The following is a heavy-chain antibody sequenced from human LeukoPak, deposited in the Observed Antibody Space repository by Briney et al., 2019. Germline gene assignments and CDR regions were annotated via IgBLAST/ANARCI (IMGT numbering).Heavy chain of an antibody. V-gene: IGHV3-21*01. J-gene: IGHJ3*02. CDR1: GFTFSTYS. CDR2: ISSSSSYI. Sequence: PGGSLRLSCAASGFTFSTYSMNWVRQAPGKGLEWVSSISSSSSYIYYADSVKGRFTISRDNAKNSLYLQMNSLRAEDTAVYYCAREWLGYAFDIWGQGTMVTVSS. CDR3: AREWLGYAFDI. D-gene: IGHD6-19*01.